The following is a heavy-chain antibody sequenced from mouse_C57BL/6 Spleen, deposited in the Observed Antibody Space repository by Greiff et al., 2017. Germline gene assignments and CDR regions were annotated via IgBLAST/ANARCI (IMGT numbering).Heavy chain of an antibody. Sequence: VQLKESGPGLVKPSQSLSLTCSVTGYSITSGYYCNWIRQFPGNQLEWMGYISYDGSTKYNPSLKNRISITRDPSTNPFFLKLNSVTTEGTATYYCARSRDYGAFAYWGQGTLVTVSA. V-gene: IGHV3-6*01. D-gene: IGHD2-4*01. J-gene: IGHJ3*01. CDR2: ISYDGST. CDR1: GYSITSGYY. CDR3: ARSRDYGAFAY.